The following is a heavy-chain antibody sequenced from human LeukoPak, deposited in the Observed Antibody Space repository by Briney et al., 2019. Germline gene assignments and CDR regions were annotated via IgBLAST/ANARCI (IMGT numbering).Heavy chain of an antibody. D-gene: IGHD4-17*01. CDR1: GYTFTSYG. J-gene: IGHJ4*02. V-gene: IGHV1-18*01. Sequence: ASVKVSCKASGYTFTSYGISWVRQAPGQGLEWMGWISAYNGNTNYAQKLQGRVTMTTDTSTSTAYMELRSLRSDDTAVYYCARDRFDYGDYVLLPYCFDYWGQGTLVTVSS. CDR3: ARDRFDYGDYVLLPYCFDY. CDR2: ISAYNGNT.